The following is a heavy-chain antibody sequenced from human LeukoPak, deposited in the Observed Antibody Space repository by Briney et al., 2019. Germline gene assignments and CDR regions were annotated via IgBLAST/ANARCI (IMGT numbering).Heavy chain of an antibody. Sequence: PSETLSLTCSVSGGSISSYYWSWIRQPPGKGLEWIGYIYYSGSTNYNPSLKSRVTISVDTSKNQFSLKLSSVTAADTAVYYCVRRPGGDSGGFFDYWGQGTLVTVSS. V-gene: IGHV4-59*08. CDR2: IYYSGST. D-gene: IGHD2-21*02. CDR3: VRRPGGDSGGFFDY. CDR1: GGSISSYY. J-gene: IGHJ4*02.